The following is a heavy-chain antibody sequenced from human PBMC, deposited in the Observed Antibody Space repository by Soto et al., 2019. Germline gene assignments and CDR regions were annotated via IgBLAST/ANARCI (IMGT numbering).Heavy chain of an antibody. CDR3: VKDWTGNRCPCMVV. Sequence: EVHLLESGGGLVQPGGSLRLSCAASGFTFSSYAMTWVRQAPGEGLEWVSSISGSGESTYYSDSVKGRFTISRDSSKNTVYLQMSSPRAEDTAVYICVKDWTGNRCPCMVVWGQGTTVTVSS. CDR2: ISGSGEST. V-gene: IGHV3-23*01. J-gene: IGHJ6*02. D-gene: IGHD3-3*01. CDR1: GFTFSSYA.